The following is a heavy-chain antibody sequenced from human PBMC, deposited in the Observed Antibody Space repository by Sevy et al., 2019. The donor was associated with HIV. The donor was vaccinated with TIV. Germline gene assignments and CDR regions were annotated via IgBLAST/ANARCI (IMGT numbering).Heavy chain of an antibody. D-gene: IGHD3-10*01. V-gene: IGHV3-33*01. CDR3: ARDKLPPVMVTMVRGALSYFFDY. CDR1: GFTFSSYG. Sequence: GGSLRLSCAASGFTFSSYGMHWVRQAPDKGLEWVAVIWYDGTNKYYADSVKGGFTISRDNSKNTLYLQMGSLRAEDTAVYYCARDKLPPVMVTMVRGALSYFFDYWGQGTLVTVSS. J-gene: IGHJ4*02. CDR2: IWYDGTNK.